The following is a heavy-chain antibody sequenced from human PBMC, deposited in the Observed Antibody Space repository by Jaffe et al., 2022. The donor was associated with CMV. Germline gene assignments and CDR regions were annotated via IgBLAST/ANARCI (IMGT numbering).Heavy chain of an antibody. CDR1: EYTFTDSW. CDR2: IYPGDSDA. D-gene: IGHD5-18*01. CDR3: ARGGRGYSYGSLSSTAKGFDY. Sequence: VQLVQSGAEVKKPGESLTISCQGSEYTFTDSWIGWVRQMPGKGLEWMGVIYPGDSDARYSPSFQGQVTISADKSITTAYLQWSSLKASDTAIYYCARGGRGYSYGSLSSTAKGFDYWGQGTLVTVSS. V-gene: IGHV5-51*01. J-gene: IGHJ4*02.